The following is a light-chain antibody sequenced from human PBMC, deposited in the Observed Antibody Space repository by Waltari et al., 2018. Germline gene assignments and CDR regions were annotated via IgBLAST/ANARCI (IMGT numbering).Light chain of an antibody. CDR2: EVS. Sequence: QSALTQPASVSGSPGQSIAISCTGTGSDVGNYNLVSWYQQHPDKAPKLMIFEVSKRPSGVSERFSGAKSGNTASLTISGLQAEDEADYYCCSYAGSTTFYVFGTGTKITVL. CDR1: GSDVGNYNL. V-gene: IGLV2-23*02. J-gene: IGLJ1*01. CDR3: CSYAGSTTFYV.